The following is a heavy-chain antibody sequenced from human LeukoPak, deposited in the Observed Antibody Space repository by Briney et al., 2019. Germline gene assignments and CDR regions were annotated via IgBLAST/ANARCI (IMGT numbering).Heavy chain of an antibody. D-gene: IGHD3-22*01. CDR1: GFTFGDYA. CDR3: TRVKIVVVIHDAFDI. J-gene: IGHJ3*02. V-gene: IGHV3-49*03. Sequence: GSLRLSCTASGFTFGDYAMSGFRQAPGKGLEWVGFIRSKAYGGTTEYAASVKGRFTISRDDSKSIAYLQMNSLKTEDTAVYYCTRVKIVVVIHDAFDIWGQGTMVTVSS. CDR2: IRSKAYGGTT.